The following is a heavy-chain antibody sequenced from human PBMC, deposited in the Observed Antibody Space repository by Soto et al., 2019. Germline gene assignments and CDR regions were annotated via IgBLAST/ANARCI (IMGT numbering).Heavy chain of an antibody. D-gene: IGHD5-12*01. CDR3: ARDFRDGYYLDY. Sequence: PGGSLRLSCAASGFTFSSYSMNWVRQAPGKGLEWVSSISSSTSYMYYADSVKGRFTISRDNAKNSLYLQMNSLRAEDTAVYYCARDFRDGYYLDYWGQGSLVTVSS. V-gene: IGHV3-21*01. CDR1: GFTFSSYS. J-gene: IGHJ4*02. CDR2: ISSSTSYM.